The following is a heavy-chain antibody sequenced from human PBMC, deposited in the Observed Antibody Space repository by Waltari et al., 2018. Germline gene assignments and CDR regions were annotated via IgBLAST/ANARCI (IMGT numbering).Heavy chain of an antibody. CDR2: IRDNGNT. D-gene: IGHD2-21*01. J-gene: IGHJ5*02. CDR1: GLTLSSYG. Sequence: EVQLSESGGGLVQPGGSLRLSCATSGLTLSSYGMSWVRQAPGKGREWVADIRDNGNTHYADSVKGRFTISRDISNSIVYLQMQSLRDEDTALYYCVGARDTPWGQGTLVTVSS. CDR3: VGARDTP. V-gene: IGHV3-23*01.